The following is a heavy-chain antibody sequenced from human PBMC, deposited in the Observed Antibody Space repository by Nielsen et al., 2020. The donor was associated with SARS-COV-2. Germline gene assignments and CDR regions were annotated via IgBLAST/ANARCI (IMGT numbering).Heavy chain of an antibody. CDR3: ARFIAAAGWYYYYGMDV. V-gene: IGHV3-11*01. D-gene: IGHD6-13*01. Sequence: GESLKISCAASGFTFSDYYMSWIRQAPGKGLEWVSYISSSGSTIYYADSVKGRFTISRDNAKNSLYLQMNSLRAEDTAVYYCARFIAAAGWYYYYGMDVWGQGTTATVSS. CDR2: ISSSGSTI. CDR1: GFTFSDYY. J-gene: IGHJ6*02.